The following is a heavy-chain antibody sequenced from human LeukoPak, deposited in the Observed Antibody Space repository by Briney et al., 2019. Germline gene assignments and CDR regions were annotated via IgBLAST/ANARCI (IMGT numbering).Heavy chain of an antibody. J-gene: IGHJ6*03. CDR3: ARGLSPYYYYYMDV. Sequence: PSETLSLTCAVYGGSFTTYYWSWIRQPPGKGLEWIGEINHNEFTNYNPSLKNRVTITIDTSKKQFSLRLSSVTAADTAVYYCARGLSPYYYYYMDVWGKGTTVTVSS. V-gene: IGHV4-34*01. CDR2: INHNEFT. CDR1: GGSFTTYY.